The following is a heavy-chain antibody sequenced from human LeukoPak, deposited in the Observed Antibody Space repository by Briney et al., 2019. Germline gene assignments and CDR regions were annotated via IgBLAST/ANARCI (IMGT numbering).Heavy chain of an antibody. D-gene: IGHD2-2*01. J-gene: IGHJ2*01. CDR1: GGSISSYY. CDR2: IYYSGST. CDR3: ARAEDLGYCSSTSCPWYFDL. Sequence: SETLSLTCTVSGGSISSYYWSWIRQPPGKGLEWIGYIYYSGSTNYNPSLKSRVTISVDTSKNQFSLKLSSVTAADTAVYYCARAEDLGYCSSTSCPWYFDLWGRGTLVTVSS. V-gene: IGHV4-59*01.